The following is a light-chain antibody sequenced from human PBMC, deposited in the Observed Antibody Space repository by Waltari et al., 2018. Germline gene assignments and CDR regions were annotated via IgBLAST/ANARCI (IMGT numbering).Light chain of an antibody. Sequence: VMTQTPLSLSVTPVQPASISCESGQSLLLSDGKTHLFWHLQKPGQSPQLLMFDVARRVSGVPDRFSGSGSGTTFTLKISRVEAEDVGVYYCMQGIHFPYTFGQGTKLEIK. J-gene: IGKJ2*01. CDR3: MQGIHFPYT. CDR2: DVA. V-gene: IGKV2-29*02. CDR1: QSLLLSDGKTH.